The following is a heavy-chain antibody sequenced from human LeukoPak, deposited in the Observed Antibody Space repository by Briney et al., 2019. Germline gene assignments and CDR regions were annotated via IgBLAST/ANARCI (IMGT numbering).Heavy chain of an antibody. Sequence: SETQSLTCTVSGASISSYSSYWGWIRQPPGRGLEWIGNMYYSGNNYSNPSLKSRVTISIDTSKNQFSLKLTSVTAADTAVYYCASISAVFGAVRWFDPWGQGTLVTVSS. CDR1: GASISSYSSY. J-gene: IGHJ5*02. D-gene: IGHD3-3*01. CDR2: MYYSGNN. CDR3: ASISAVFGAVRWFDP. V-gene: IGHV4-39*07.